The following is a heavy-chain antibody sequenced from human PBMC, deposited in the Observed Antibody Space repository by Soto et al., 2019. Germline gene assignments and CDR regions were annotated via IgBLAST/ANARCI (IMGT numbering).Heavy chain of an antibody. V-gene: IGHV1-3*01. CDR2: INAGNGNT. CDR1: GYTFTSYA. CDR3: ARASSRAAAAKGVYYYGMDV. Sequence: QVQLVQSGAEVKKPGASVKVSCKASGYTFTSYAMHWVRQAPGQRLEWMGWINAGNGNTKYSQKFQGRVTITRDTAASTAYMELSSLRSEDTAVYYCARASSRAAAAKGVYYYGMDVGGQGTTVTVSS. D-gene: IGHD6-13*01. J-gene: IGHJ6*02.